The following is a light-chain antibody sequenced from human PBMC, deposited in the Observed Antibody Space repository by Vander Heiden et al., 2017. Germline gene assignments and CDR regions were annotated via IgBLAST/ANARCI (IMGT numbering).Light chain of an antibody. CDR1: QSVSNN. CDR3: QKYNNGPAT. CDR2: GAS. J-gene: IGKJ3*01. V-gene: IGKV3D-15*01. Sequence: EIVMTQSPATLSVSPGERATLSCRASQSVSNNLAWYQQKPGQVPRLLIYGASTRATGIPSRFSGSGSGTEFTLTISSLQSEDFAVYYCQKYNNGPATFGPGTKVEIK.